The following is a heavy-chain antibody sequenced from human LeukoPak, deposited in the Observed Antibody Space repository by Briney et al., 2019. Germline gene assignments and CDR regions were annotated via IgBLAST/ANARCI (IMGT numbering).Heavy chain of an antibody. CDR1: GYSISSDYY. CDR3: ARTGVLLWFGELLYYFDY. Sequence: PSETLSLTCAVSGYSISSDYYWGWIRQPPGKGLEWIGSIYHSGSTYYNPSLKSRVTISVDTSKNQFSLKLSSVTAADTAVYYCARTGVLLWFGELLYYFDYWGQGTLVTVSS. J-gene: IGHJ4*02. D-gene: IGHD3-10*01. V-gene: IGHV4-38-2*01. CDR2: IYHSGST.